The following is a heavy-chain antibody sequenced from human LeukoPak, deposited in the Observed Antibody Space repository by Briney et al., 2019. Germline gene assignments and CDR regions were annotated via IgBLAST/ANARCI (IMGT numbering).Heavy chain of an antibody. V-gene: IGHV3-23*01. CDR1: GFTFSSYA. CDR2: ISGSGGST. D-gene: IGHD5-24*01. J-gene: IGHJ4*02. Sequence: GGSLRLSCAASGFTFSSYAMNWVRQAPGKGLEWVSTISGSGGSTYYADSVKGRFTISRDNSKNTLYLQMNSLRAEDTAVYYCAKRGDGYFYYFDYWGQGTLVTVSP. CDR3: AKRGDGYFYYFDY.